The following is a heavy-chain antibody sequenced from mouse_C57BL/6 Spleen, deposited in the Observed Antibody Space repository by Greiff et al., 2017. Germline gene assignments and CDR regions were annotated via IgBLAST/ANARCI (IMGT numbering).Heavy chain of an antibody. Sequence: VQLKESGPELVKPGASVKISCKASGYSFTDYNMNWVKQSNGKSLEWIGVINPNYGTTSYNQKFKGKATLTVDQSSSTAYMQLNSLTSEDSAVYYCAKLSTRGGYFDYWGQGTTLTVSS. CDR3: AKLSTRGGYFDY. CDR1: GYSFTDYN. J-gene: IGHJ2*01. CDR2: INPNYGTT. V-gene: IGHV1-39*01.